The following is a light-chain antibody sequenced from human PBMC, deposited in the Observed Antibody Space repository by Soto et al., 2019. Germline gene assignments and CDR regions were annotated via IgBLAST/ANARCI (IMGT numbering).Light chain of an antibody. CDR2: DAS. CDR1: EDIRNS. J-gene: IGKJ3*01. V-gene: IGKV1-33*01. Sequence: DLQMTQSPSSLSASVGDRVTITCQASEDIRNSLNWFQQKPGKAPDLLIYDASNLETGVPSNFSGSGSGTAFTFTISSLQPEDIATYYCQQSHNLPFTFGPGTKVDIK. CDR3: QQSHNLPFT.